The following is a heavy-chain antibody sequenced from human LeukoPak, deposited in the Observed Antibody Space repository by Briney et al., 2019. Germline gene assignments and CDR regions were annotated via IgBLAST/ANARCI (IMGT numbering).Heavy chain of an antibody. CDR2: IIPIFGTA. V-gene: IGHV1-69*06. CDR1: GGTFSSYA. Sequence: ASVKVSCKASGGTFSSYAISWVRQAPGQGLEWMGGIIPIFGTANYAQKFQGRVTITADKSTSTAYMELSGLRSEDTAVYYCARSRVDTAMVTSATYYYYYGMDVWGKGTPVTVSS. J-gene: IGHJ6*04. D-gene: IGHD5-18*01. CDR3: ARSRVDTAMVTSATYYYYYGMDV.